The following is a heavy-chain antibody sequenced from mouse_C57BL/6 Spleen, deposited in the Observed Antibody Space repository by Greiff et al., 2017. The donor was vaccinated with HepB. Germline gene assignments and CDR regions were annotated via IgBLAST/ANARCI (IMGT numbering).Heavy chain of an antibody. J-gene: IGHJ2*01. CDR2: IDPSDSET. CDR1: GYTFTSYW. V-gene: IGHV1-52*01. D-gene: IGHD1-1*01. CDR3: ARGATVVATKGYFDY. Sequence: VQLQQPGAELVRPGSSVKLSCKASGYTFTSYWMHWVKQRPIQGLEWIGNIDPSDSETHYNQKFKDKATLTVDKSSSTAYMQLSSLTSEDSAVYYCARGATVVATKGYFDYWGQGTTLTVSS.